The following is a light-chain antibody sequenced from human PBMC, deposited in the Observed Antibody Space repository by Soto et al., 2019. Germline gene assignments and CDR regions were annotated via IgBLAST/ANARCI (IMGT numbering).Light chain of an antibody. Sequence: DIQMTQSPSSLSASVGDRVTISCRASQSISTYLNWYQQKPGKAPKFLIYSASSLQSGVPSRFSGSGSGTDFTLTISSLQPEDFATDYCQQSYSTPCTFGQGTKLEIK. CDR2: SAS. V-gene: IGKV1-39*01. CDR1: QSISTY. CDR3: QQSYSTPCT. J-gene: IGKJ2*02.